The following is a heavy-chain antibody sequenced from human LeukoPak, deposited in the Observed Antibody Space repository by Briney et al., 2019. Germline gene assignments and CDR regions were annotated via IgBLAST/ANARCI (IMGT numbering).Heavy chain of an antibody. CDR2: IWYDGGNK. D-gene: IGHD4-23*01. V-gene: IGHV3-33*01. Sequence: GGSLRLSCAASGFSFSTYGMHWVRQAPGKGLEWVAVIWYDGGNKYYGDSLKGRFTISRGNSKNTLYLQMNSLRAEDTAVYYCVTGGGNSVVYWGQGTLVTVSS. CDR3: VTGGGNSVVY. CDR1: GFSFSTYG. J-gene: IGHJ4*02.